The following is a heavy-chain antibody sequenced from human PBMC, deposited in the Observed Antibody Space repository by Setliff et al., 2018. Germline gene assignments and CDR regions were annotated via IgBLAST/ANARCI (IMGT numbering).Heavy chain of an antibody. CDR1: GDSIINYY. Sequence: SETLSLTCTVSGDSIINYYWSWIRQPPGKGLEWIGNIYSSGSTNYNPSLKSRVTISVDTSKNQFSLNLTSVTAADTAVYYCARRVSGSMQDWWGQGTLVTVSS. V-gene: IGHV4-59*08. CDR2: IYSSGST. CDR3: ARRVSGSMQDW. J-gene: IGHJ1*01. D-gene: IGHD1-1*01.